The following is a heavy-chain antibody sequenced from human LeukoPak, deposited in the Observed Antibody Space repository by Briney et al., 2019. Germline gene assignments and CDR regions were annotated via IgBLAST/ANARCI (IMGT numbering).Heavy chain of an antibody. CDR2: IYHSGST. Sequence: SETLSLTCAVSGGSISSSNWWSWVRQPPGKGLEWIGEIYHSGSTNYNPSLKSRVTISVDKSKNQFSLKLRSVTAADTAVYYCARDSGSGSYYGMDVWGKGTTVTVSS. CDR1: GGSISSSNW. D-gene: IGHD3-10*01. J-gene: IGHJ6*04. CDR3: ARDSGSGSYYGMDV. V-gene: IGHV4-4*02.